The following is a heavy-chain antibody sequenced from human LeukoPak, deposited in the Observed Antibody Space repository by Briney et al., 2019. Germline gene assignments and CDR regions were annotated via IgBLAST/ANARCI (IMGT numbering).Heavy chain of an antibody. CDR2: IYPGDSGT. CDR1: GYSFTNYW. CDR3: ARGMVRGTLGRAFDI. Sequence: RGESLKISCKGSGYSFTNYWIGWVRQTSGKGLEWMGIIYPGDSGTRYSPSFQGQVTISADKSINNAYLQWSSLEASDTAVYYCARGMVRGTLGRAFDIWGQGTVITVSS. D-gene: IGHD3-10*01. V-gene: IGHV5-51*01. J-gene: IGHJ3*02.